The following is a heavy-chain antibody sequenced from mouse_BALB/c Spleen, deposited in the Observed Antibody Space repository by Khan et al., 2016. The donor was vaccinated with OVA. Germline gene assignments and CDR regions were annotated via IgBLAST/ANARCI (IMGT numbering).Heavy chain of an antibody. J-gene: IGHJ4*01. Sequence: QIQLVQSGPELKKPGETVKISCKASGYTFKNHGMNWVKQAPGKGLKWIGWINTYTGEPTYVEDFKGRFAFTLETSASTAYLQINNLNTEDTAKYFCARTACFYDVMVYWGQGTSVTVSS. CDR1: GYTFKNHG. V-gene: IGHV9-3-1*01. CDR2: INTYTGEP. CDR3: ARTACFYDVMVY.